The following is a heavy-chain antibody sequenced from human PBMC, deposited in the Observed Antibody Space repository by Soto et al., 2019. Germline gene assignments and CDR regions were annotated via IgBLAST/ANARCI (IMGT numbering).Heavy chain of an antibody. V-gene: IGHV3-30*18. CDR2: ISFDESNK. J-gene: IGHJ4*02. CDR3: VYDWPVHCFDFFLSDY. D-gene: IGHD3-9*01. Sequence: PGGSLRLSCVASGFTFSTNGMHWVRQAPDKGLEWVAGISFDESNKNHGDSVKGRFTVSRDNSKNTLFLQMNSLRAEDTAVYYCVYDWPVHCFDFFLSDYWGPGTLVTVSS. CDR1: GFTFSTNG.